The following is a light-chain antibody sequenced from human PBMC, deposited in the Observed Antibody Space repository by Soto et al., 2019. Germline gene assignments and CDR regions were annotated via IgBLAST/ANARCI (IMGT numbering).Light chain of an antibody. CDR1: SGDVGSHNH. CDR2: EVS. CDR3: CSYAGINNWV. J-gene: IGLJ3*02. Sequence: QSALTQPASVSGSPGQSITISCTGTSGDVGSHNHVSWYQQYPGKAPKVLILEVSQRPSGVSARFSGSKSGNTASLTISGLQTEDEADYYCCSYAGINNWVFGGGTKVTVL. V-gene: IGLV2-23*02.